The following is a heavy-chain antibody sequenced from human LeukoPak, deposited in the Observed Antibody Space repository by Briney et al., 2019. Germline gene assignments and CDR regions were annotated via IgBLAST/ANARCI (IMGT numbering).Heavy chain of an antibody. CDR2: ISAYNGNT. CDR3: ARDIIAAANNWFDP. J-gene: IGHJ5*02. CDR1: GYTFTSYG. V-gene: IGHV1-18*01. Sequence: ASVKVSCKASGYTFTSYGISWVRQAPGQGLEWMGWISAYNGNTNYAQKLQGRVTMTTDTSTSTAYMELRSLRSDDTAVYYCARDIIAAANNWFDPWGQGTLVTVSS. D-gene: IGHD6-13*01.